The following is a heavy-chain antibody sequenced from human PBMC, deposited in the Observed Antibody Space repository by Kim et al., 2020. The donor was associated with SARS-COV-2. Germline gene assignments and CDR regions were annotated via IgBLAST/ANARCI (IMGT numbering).Heavy chain of an antibody. CDR3: ARFRATGGWAQETRMDG. D-gene: IGHD1-26*01. J-gene: IGHJ6*02. V-gene: IGHV3-21*01. Sequence: GGSLRLSCAASGFTFSSYSMNWVRQAPGKGLEWVSSISSSRSYIYYADSVKGRFTISRDNAKTSLYLQMNSLRAADTAVYYCARFRATGGWAQETRMDGWGQGTTVTVSS. CDR2: ISSSRSYI. CDR1: GFTFSSYS.